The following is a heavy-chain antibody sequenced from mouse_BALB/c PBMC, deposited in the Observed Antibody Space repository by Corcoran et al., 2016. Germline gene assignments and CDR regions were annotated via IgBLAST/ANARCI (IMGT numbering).Heavy chain of an antibody. CDR2: INTYTGEP. J-gene: IGHJ4*01. Sequence: QIQLVQSGPELKKPGETVKISCKASGDTLTNYGMNWVKQAPGKGLKWMGWINTYTGEPTYADDFKGRFAFSLETSASTAYLQINNLKNEDMATYFCAREPYAMDYWGQGTSVTVSS. CDR1: GDTLTNYG. V-gene: IGHV9-1*02. CDR3: AREPYAMDY.